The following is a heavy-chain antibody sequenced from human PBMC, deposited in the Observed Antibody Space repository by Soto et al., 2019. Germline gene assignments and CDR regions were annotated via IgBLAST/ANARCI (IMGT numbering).Heavy chain of an antibody. CDR2: IIPISGTT. CDR3: ARWGVLSCSGAVCFKKPFDY. Sequence: QLQLVQSGAEVTRPESSMKVSCKPSGGTFNNYAINWVRQAPGQGLECVGAIIPISGTTKYAQKFQGRVTSTADESTSTVYMELSSLRSEDTAVYYCARWGVLSCSGAVCFKKPFDYWGQGTLVTVSS. V-gene: IGHV1-69*01. D-gene: IGHD2-8*02. J-gene: IGHJ4*02. CDR1: GGTFNNYA.